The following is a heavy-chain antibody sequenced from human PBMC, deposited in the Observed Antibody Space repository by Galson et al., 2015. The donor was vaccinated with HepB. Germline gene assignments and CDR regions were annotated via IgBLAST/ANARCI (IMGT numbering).Heavy chain of an antibody. J-gene: IGHJ4*02. CDR3: ARGKQWLIY. Sequence: LSLTCTVSGYSISSGYYWGWIRQPPGKGLEWIGSIYHSGSTYYNPSLKSRVTISVDTSKNQFSLKPSSVTAADTAVYYCARGKQWLIYWGQGTLVTVSS. V-gene: IGHV4-38-2*02. D-gene: IGHD6-19*01. CDR2: IYHSGST. CDR1: GYSISSGYY.